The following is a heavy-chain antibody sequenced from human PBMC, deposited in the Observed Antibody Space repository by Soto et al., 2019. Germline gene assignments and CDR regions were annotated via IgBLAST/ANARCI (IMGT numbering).Heavy chain of an antibody. D-gene: IGHD3-3*02. V-gene: IGHV3-21*01. CDR3: VKDEGIEAMDV. CDR2: ITSSGSYV. J-gene: IGHJ6*02. Sequence: GGSLRLSCATSGFTFSRNTMNWVRQAPGKGMEWVASITSSGSYVYYADSVKGRFSAPRDNAKNSLSLQMDSLRPDDTAIYFCVKDEGIEAMDVWGQGTTVTVS. CDR1: GFTFSRNT.